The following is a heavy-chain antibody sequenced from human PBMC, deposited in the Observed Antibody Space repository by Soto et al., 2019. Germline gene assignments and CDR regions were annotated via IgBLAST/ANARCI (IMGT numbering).Heavy chain of an antibody. Sequence: ASVKVSCKASGYTFTSYYMHWVRQAPGQGLEWMGIINPCGGSTSYAQKFQGRVTMTRDTSTSTVYMELSSLRSEDTAVYYCARGGYCSSTSCYTSYYHYGMDVWGQGTTVTVSS. V-gene: IGHV1-46*01. CDR3: ARGGYCSSTSCYTSYYHYGMDV. CDR1: GYTFTSYY. CDR2: INPCGGST. D-gene: IGHD2-2*02. J-gene: IGHJ6*02.